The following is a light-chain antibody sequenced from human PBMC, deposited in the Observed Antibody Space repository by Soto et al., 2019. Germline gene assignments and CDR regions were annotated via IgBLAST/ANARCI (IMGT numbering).Light chain of an antibody. V-gene: IGKV1-5*03. CDR2: KAS. J-gene: IGKJ1*01. CDR3: QQSYSNTQT. Sequence: DIQMTQSPSTLSGSVGDRVTITCRASRAISSWLAWYHQKPGKAPKLLIYKASTLKSGVPSRFSGSGSGTEFTLTISSLQPEDFGIYYCQQSYSNTQTFGQGTKVDI. CDR1: RAISSW.